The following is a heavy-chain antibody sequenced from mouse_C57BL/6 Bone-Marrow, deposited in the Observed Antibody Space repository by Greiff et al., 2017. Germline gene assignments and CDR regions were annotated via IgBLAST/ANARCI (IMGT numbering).Heavy chain of an antibody. CDR2: IRLKSDNYAT. J-gene: IGHJ3*01. CDR1: GFTFSNYW. CDR3: TGLRPFAY. Sequence: EVKVEESGGGLVQPGGSMKLSCVASGFTFSNYWMNWVRQSPEKGLEWVAQIRLKSDNYATHYAESVKGRFTISRDDSKSSVYLQMNNLSAEDTGIYYCTGLRPFAYWGQGTLVTVSA. V-gene: IGHV6-3*01. D-gene: IGHD2-4*01.